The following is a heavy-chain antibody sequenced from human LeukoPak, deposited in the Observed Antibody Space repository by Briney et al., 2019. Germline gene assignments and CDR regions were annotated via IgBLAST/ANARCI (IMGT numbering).Heavy chain of an antibody. Sequence: GGSLRLSCAASGFTFDDYAMHWVRQAPGKGLEWVSGISWNSGSIGYADSVKGRFTISRDNAKNSLYLQMNSLRAEDTAVYYCAREMGGYPFDYWGQGTLVTVSS. D-gene: IGHD5-12*01. V-gene: IGHV3-9*01. CDR1: GFTFDDYA. CDR3: AREMGGYPFDY. CDR2: ISWNSGSI. J-gene: IGHJ4*02.